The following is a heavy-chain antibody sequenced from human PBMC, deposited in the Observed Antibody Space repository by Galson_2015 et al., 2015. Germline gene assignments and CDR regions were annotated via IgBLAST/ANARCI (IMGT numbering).Heavy chain of an antibody. J-gene: IGHJ4*02. V-gene: IGHV3-30*04. D-gene: IGHD4-23*01. CDR3: ARAMGTTVVTTVDY. Sequence: SLRLSCAASGFTFTNYALHWVRQAPGKGLEWVAVISNDGRNKFYADSVKGRFTISRDDSKNTLYLHTDSLKTEDTSAYYCARAMGTTVVTTVDYWGQGTLVTVSS. CDR2: ISNDGRNK. CDR1: GFTFTNYA.